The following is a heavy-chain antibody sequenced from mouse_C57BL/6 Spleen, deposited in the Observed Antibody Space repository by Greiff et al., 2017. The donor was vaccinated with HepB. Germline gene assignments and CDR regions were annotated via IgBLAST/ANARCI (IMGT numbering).Heavy chain of an antibody. CDR3: AKPTVVAPFDY. CDR1: GFTFSDYG. D-gene: IGHD1-1*01. V-gene: IGHV5-17*01. J-gene: IGHJ2*01. Sequence: EVMLVESGGGLVKPGGSLKLSCAVSGFTFSDYGMHWVRQAPEKGLEWVAYISSGSSTIYYADTVKGRFTISRDNAKNTLFLQMTSLRSEDTAMYYCAKPTVVAPFDYWGQGTTLTVSS. CDR2: ISSGSSTI.